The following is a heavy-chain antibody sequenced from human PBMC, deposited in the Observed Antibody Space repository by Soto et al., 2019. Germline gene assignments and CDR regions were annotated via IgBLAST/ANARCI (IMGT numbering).Heavy chain of an antibody. CDR1: GGTFSSYA. CDR3: ARESLGYCSGGSCYDSFDY. D-gene: IGHD2-15*01. Sequence: QVQLVQSGAEVKKPGSSVKVSCKASGGTFSSYAISWVRQAPGQGLEWMGGIIPIFGTANYAQKFQGRVTITADESTSTAYMELSSLRSEDTAVDYCARESLGYCSGGSCYDSFDYWGQGTLVTVSS. J-gene: IGHJ4*02. CDR2: IIPIFGTA. V-gene: IGHV1-69*01.